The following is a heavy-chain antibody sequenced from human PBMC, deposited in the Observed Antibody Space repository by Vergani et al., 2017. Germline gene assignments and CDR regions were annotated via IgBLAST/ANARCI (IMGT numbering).Heavy chain of an antibody. V-gene: IGHV1-69*01. CDR3: ARSDGGGAVAGNWFDP. CDR1: GGTFSSYA. Sequence: QVQLVQSGAEVKKPGSSVKVSCKASGGTFSSYAISGVRQAPGQGLEWMGGIIPIFGTTNYAQKFQGRVTITADESTSTAYMALSSLRSEDTAVYYCARSDGGGAVAGNWFDPWGQGTLVTVSS. D-gene: IGHD6-19*01. J-gene: IGHJ5*02. CDR2: IIPIFGTT.